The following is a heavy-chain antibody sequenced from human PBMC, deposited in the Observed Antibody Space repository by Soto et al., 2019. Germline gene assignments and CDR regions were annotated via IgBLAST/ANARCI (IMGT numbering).Heavy chain of an antibody. J-gene: IGHJ4*02. CDR3: AKLPNCGGDCYFDY. Sequence: QVQLVESGGGVVQPGGSLRHSCATSGFAFSSYGMHWVRQAPGKGLEWVAVVRFDAINKYYADSVKGRFTISRDNSKSMVYLQMNSLRPDDTAVYYCAKLPNCGGDCYFDYWGQGTLVTVSS. D-gene: IGHD2-21*02. CDR1: GFAFSSYG. CDR2: VRFDAINK. V-gene: IGHV3-30*02.